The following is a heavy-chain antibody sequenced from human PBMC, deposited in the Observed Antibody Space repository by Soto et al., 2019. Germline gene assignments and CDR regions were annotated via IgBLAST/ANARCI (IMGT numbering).Heavy chain of an antibody. J-gene: IGHJ4*02. CDR3: ASKIVTPGYHYYDY. CDR2: ISGSGTST. D-gene: IGHD3-9*01. V-gene: IGHV3-48*03. CDR1: GFSVSSCE. Sequence: GSLRLSGAASGFSVSSCEMSWVRQAPGKGLEWVSYISGSGTSTQYSDSVKGRFTISRDNAKNSLHLQMNSLGAEDTAVYYCASKIVTPGYHYYDYWGQGTLVTVSS.